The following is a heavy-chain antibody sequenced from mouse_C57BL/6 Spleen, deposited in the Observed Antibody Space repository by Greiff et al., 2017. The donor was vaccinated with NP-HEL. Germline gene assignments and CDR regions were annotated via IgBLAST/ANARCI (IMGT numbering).Heavy chain of an antibody. V-gene: IGHV5-6*01. CDR2: ISSGGSYT. D-gene: IGHD2-3*01. Sequence: EVQVVESGGDLVKPGGSLKLSCAASGFTFSSYGMSWVRQTPDKRLEWVATISSGGSYTYYPDSVKGRFTISRDNAKNTLYLQMSSLKSEDTAMYYCARQDDGYSRGYFDVWGTGTTVTVSS. CDR3: ARQDDGYSRGYFDV. CDR1: GFTFSSYG. J-gene: IGHJ1*03.